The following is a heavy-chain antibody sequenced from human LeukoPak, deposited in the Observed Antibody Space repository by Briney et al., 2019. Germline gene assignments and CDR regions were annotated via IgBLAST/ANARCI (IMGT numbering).Heavy chain of an antibody. CDR1: GGSISSGGYY. Sequence: SQTLSLTCTVSGGSISSGGYYWSWIRQHPGKGLEWIGYIYYSGSTYYNPSLKSRVTISVDTSKSQFSLKLSSVTAADTAVYYCASRYSYGYWFDPWGQGTLVTVSS. CDR2: IYYSGST. CDR3: ASRYSYGYWFDP. V-gene: IGHV4-31*03. J-gene: IGHJ5*02. D-gene: IGHD5-18*01.